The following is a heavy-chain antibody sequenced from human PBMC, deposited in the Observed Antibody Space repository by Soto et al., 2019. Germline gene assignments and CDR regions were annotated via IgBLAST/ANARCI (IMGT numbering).Heavy chain of an antibody. Sequence: PGGSLRFSCATSGFTFSGYNMNWVRQAPGKGLEWVSYISSSSSTIYYADSVKGRFTISRDNAKNSLYLQMNSLRDEDTAVYYCARDGVAEIDYWGQGTLVTVSS. J-gene: IGHJ4*02. CDR1: GFTFSGYN. D-gene: IGHD2-15*01. CDR3: ARDGVAEIDY. V-gene: IGHV3-48*02. CDR2: ISSSSSTI.